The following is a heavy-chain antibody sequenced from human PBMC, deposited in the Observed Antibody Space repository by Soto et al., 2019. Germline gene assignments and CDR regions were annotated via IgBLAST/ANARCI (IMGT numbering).Heavy chain of an antibody. D-gene: IGHD6-25*01. CDR1: GGSFSGYY. V-gene: IGHV4-34*01. Sequence: SETLSLTCAVYGGSFSGYYWSWIRQPPGKGLEWIGEINHSGSTNYNPSLKSRVTISVDTSKNQFSLKLSSVIAADTAVYYCARVSPGAAAVYYYYGMDVWGQGTTVTVSS. J-gene: IGHJ6*02. CDR3: ARVSPGAAAVYYYYGMDV. CDR2: INHSGST.